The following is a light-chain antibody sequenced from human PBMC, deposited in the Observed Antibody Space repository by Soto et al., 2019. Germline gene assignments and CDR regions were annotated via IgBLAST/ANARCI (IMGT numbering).Light chain of an antibody. J-gene: IGKJ1*01. CDR3: QQYNNWPRT. CDR2: GAT. Sequence: EIVLTQSPATLSFSPGERATLSCRASQSVSSYLAWYQQKPGQAPRLLIHGATTRATGIPARFSGSGSGTEFTLTISRLEPEDFAVYYCQQYNNWPRTFGQGTKVDIK. CDR1: QSVSSY. V-gene: IGKV3-15*01.